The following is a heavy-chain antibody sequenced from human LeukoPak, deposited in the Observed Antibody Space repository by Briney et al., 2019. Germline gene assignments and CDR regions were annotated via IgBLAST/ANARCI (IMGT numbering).Heavy chain of an antibody. CDR3: ARDPNIAVAEGVGWFDP. D-gene: IGHD6-19*01. Sequence: SVKVSCKASGGTFSSYAISWVRQSPGQGLEWMGRVIPILGIANYAQKFQGRVTITADKSTSTAYMELSSLRSEDTAVYYCARDPNIAVAEGVGWFDPWGQGTLVTVSS. CDR2: VIPILGIA. J-gene: IGHJ5*02. CDR1: GGTFSSYA. V-gene: IGHV1-69*04.